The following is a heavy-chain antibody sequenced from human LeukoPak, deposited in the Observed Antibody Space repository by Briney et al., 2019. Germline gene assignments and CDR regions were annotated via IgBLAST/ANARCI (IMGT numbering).Heavy chain of an antibody. CDR2: INTDGSST. V-gene: IGHV3-74*01. Sequence: GGSLRLSCAASGSTFSKNWMHWVRQVPGKGLVWVSRINTDGSSTGYADSVKGRFTISRDNAKNTLYLQMSSLRAEDTAVYYCARENWYLDYWGQGTLVTVSS. D-gene: IGHD1-1*01. J-gene: IGHJ4*02. CDR1: GSTFSKNW. CDR3: ARENWYLDY.